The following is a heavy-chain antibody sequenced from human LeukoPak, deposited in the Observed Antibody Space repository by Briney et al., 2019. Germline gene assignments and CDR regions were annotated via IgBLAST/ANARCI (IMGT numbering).Heavy chain of an antibody. CDR1: GGSISSYY. J-gene: IGHJ6*03. CDR2: IYYSGST. CDR3: ARDTAGTMDV. D-gene: IGHD6-13*01. Sequence: SETLSLTCTVSGGSISSYYWSWIRQPPGKGLEWIGYIYYSGSTNYNPSLKSRVTISVDTSKNQFSLKLSSVTAADTAVYYCARDTAGTMDVWGKGTTVTVSS. V-gene: IGHV4-59*01.